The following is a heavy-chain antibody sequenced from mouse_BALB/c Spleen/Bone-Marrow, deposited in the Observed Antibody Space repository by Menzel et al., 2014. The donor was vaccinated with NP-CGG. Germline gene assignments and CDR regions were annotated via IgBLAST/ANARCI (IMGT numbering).Heavy chain of an antibody. D-gene: IGHD2-3*01. CDR1: GYTFXSYW. V-gene: IGHV1S81*02. CDR3: ARSDGYYPYYYAMDY. Sequence: QVQLQQSGAELVKPGASVKLSCKASGYTFXSYWMHWVKQRPGQGLEWIGEINPSNGRTNYNEKFKSKATLTVDKSSSTAYMQLSSLTSEDSAVYYCARSDGYYPYYYAMDYWGQGTSVTVSS. CDR2: INPSNGRT. J-gene: IGHJ4*01.